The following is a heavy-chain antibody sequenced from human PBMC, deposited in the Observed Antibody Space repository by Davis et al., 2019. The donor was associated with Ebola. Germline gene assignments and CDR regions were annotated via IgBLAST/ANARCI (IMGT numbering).Heavy chain of an antibody. J-gene: IGHJ4*02. D-gene: IGHD6-6*01. CDR1: GFTFSGSA. CDR2: NRSKANSYAT. CDR3: TSYGGGSSSGVDY. Sequence: GGSLRLSCAASGFTFSGSAMHWVRQASGKGLEWVGRNRSKANSYATAYAASVKGRFTISRDDSKNTAYLQMNSLKTEDTAVYYCTSYGGGSSSGVDYWGQGTLVTVSS. V-gene: IGHV3-73*01.